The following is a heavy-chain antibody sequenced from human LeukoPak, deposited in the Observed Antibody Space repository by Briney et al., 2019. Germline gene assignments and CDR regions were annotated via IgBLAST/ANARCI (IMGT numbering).Heavy chain of an antibody. J-gene: IGHJ3*02. CDR3: ARFPDPDYVAFDI. D-gene: IGHD4-17*01. V-gene: IGHV4-34*01. Sequence: PSETLSLTCAVYGGSFSGYYWSWIRQPPGKGLEWIGEINHSGSTNYNPSLKSRVTISVDTSKNQFSLKLSSVTAADTAVYYCARFPDPDYVAFDIWGQGTMVTVSS. CDR2: INHSGST. CDR1: GGSFSGYY.